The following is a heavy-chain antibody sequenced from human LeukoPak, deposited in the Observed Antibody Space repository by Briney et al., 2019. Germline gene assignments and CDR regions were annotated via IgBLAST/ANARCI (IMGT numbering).Heavy chain of an antibody. D-gene: IGHD2-15*01. J-gene: IGHJ4*02. CDR3: ARRPRHIVVVVAATDYFDY. CDR2: IYYSGST. Sequence: KSSETLSLTCTVSGGSISSSSYYWGWIRQPPGKGLEWIGSIYYSGSTYYNPSLKSRVTISVDTSKNQFSLKLSSVTAADTAVYYCARRPRHIVVVVAATDYFDYWGQGTLVTVSS. V-gene: IGHV4-39*01. CDR1: GGSISSSSYY.